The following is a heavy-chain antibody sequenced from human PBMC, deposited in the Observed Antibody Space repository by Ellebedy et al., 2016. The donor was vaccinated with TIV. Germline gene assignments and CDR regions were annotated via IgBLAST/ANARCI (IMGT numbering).Heavy chain of an antibody. J-gene: IGHJ3*02. CDR1: EFPVSSNY. D-gene: IGHD3-22*01. CDR2: IYSGGST. Sequence: GASLKISCAASEFPVSSNYINWVRQAPGKGLEWVSVIYSGGSTYYADSVRGRFTISRDQAKNVLYLQMPSLGSEDTAVYYCARESLDGYTGYDVAFDIWGQGTMVTVAS. CDR3: ARESLDGYTGYDVAFDI. V-gene: IGHV3-53*01.